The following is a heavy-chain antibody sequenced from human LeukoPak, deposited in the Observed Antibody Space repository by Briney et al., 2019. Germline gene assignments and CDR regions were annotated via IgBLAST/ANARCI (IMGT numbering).Heavy chain of an antibody. Sequence: GASVKVSCKASGYTFTGYYMHWVRQAPGQGLEWMGWINPNSGGTNYAQKFQGRVTMTRDASISTAYMELSRLRSDDTVVYYCARAPPYYGSGSYYGDFDYWGQGTLVTVSS. CDR3: ARAPPYYGSGSYYGDFDY. D-gene: IGHD3-10*01. CDR2: INPNSGGT. V-gene: IGHV1-2*02. CDR1: GYTFTGYY. J-gene: IGHJ4*02.